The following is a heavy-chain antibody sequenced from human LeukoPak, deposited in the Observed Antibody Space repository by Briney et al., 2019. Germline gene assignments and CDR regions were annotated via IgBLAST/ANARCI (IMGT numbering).Heavy chain of an antibody. CDR2: ISSSSSYI. CDR1: GFTFSSYS. J-gene: IGHJ4*02. D-gene: IGHD2-2*01. CDR3: VRDCSSTSCYAGIDY. V-gene: IGHV3-21*01. Sequence: GGSLRLSCAASGFTFSSYSMNWVRQAPGKGLEWVSSISSSSSYIYYADSVKGRFTISRDNAKNSLYLQMNSLRAEDTAVYYCVRDCSSTSCYAGIDYWGQGTLVTVSS.